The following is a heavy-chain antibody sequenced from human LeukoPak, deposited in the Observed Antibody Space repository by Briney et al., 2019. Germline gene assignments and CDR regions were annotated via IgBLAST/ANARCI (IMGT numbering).Heavy chain of an antibody. Sequence: SETLSLTCTVSGGSISSYYWSWIRQPPGKGLEWIGYIYYSGSTNYNPSLKSRVTISVDTSKNQLSLKLSSVTAADTAVYYCARSIAAAGTWFDPWGQGTLVTVSS. CDR1: GGSISSYY. D-gene: IGHD6-13*01. CDR2: IYYSGST. V-gene: IGHV4-59*08. CDR3: ARSIAAAGTWFDP. J-gene: IGHJ5*02.